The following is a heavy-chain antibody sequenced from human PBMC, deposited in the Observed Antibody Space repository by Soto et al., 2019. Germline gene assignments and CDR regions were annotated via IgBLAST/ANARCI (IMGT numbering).Heavy chain of an antibody. V-gene: IGHV2-5*02. CDR3: AHGYTGSGWYQNCFDP. Sequence: QITLKESGPTLVKPTHTLTLTCTFSGFSLSTYGVGVGWIRQPPGKALEWLAFIYWDDDTRYSPALKSRLTIPKDAAKDHVVLTVLNMDSVDTATYYWAHGYTGSGWYQNCFDPWGQGTLVTVS. CDR1: GFSLSTYGVG. J-gene: IGHJ5*02. CDR2: IYWDDDT. D-gene: IGHD6-19*01.